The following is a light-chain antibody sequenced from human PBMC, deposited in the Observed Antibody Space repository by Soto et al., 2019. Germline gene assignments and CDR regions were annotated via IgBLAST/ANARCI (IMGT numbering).Light chain of an antibody. CDR1: QSISSY. V-gene: IGKV1-39*01. CDR2: AAS. Sequence: DIQMTQSPSSLSASVGVRVTITCRTSQSISSYLNWYQQKPGKAPKLLIYAASSLQSGVPSRFRGSGSGTDFTLTISSLQPEDFATYYCQQSYSTPRTFGQGTKVEIK. CDR3: QQSYSTPRT. J-gene: IGKJ1*01.